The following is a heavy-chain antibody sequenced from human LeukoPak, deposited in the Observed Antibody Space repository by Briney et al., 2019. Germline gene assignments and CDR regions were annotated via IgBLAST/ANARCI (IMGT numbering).Heavy chain of an antibody. CDR3: ATRRCSSTSCYARNYYYYYGMDV. J-gene: IGHJ6*02. CDR2: IYYSGST. V-gene: IGHV4-39*01. Sequence: SETLSLTCTVSGGSISSSSYYWGWVRQPPGKGLEWIGSIYYSGSTYYNPSLKSRVTISVDTSKNQFSLKLSSVTAADTAVYYCATRRCSSTSCYARNYYYYYGMDVWGQGTTATVSS. CDR1: GGSISSSSYY. D-gene: IGHD2-2*01.